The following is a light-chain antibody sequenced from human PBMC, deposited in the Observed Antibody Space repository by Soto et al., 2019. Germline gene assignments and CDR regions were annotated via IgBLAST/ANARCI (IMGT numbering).Light chain of an antibody. CDR3: AAWDDSLTGVV. Sequence: QSVLTQPPSASGTPGQRVTISCSGSSSNIGSNTVNWYQQLPGTAPKVLIYSNNQRPSGVPDRFSGSKSGTSASLAISGLQSEDEADYYCAAWDDSLTGVVFGGGTKLTVL. CDR1: SSNIGSNT. CDR2: SNN. V-gene: IGLV1-44*01. J-gene: IGLJ2*01.